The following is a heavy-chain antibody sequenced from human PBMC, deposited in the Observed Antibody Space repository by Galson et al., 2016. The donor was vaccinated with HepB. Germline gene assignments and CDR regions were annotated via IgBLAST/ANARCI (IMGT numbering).Heavy chain of an antibody. CDR1: GYSISSGYY. CDR2: INHSGST. J-gene: IGHJ5*02. CDR3: ARDHLGYSSGWGWFGP. D-gene: IGHD6-19*01. V-gene: IGHV4-38-2*02. Sequence: LFFTCTVSGYSISSGYYWGWIRQPPGKGLEWIGSINHSGSTYYNPSLKSRVTISVDTSRNQFSLKLASLTAADTAVYYCARDHLGYSSGWGWFGPWGQGTLVIVSS.